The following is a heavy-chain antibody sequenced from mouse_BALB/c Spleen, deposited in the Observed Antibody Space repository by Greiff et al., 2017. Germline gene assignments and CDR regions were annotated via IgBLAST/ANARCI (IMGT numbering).Heavy chain of an antibody. D-gene: IGHD2-4*01. J-gene: IGHJ4*01. CDR3: TRGGIKGGAMDY. CDR2: IYPSDSYT. Sequence: VKLQQSGAELVRPGASVKLSCKASGYTFTSYWINWVKQRPGQGLEWIGNIYPSDSYTNYNQKFKDKATLTVDKSSSTAYMQLSSPTSEDSAVYYCTRGGIKGGAMDYWGQGTSVTVSS. V-gene: IGHV1-69*02. CDR1: GYTFTSYW.